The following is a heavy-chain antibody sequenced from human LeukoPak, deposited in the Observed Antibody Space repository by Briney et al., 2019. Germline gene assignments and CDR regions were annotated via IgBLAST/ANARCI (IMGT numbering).Heavy chain of an antibody. CDR3: TTDRVDRSFDL. D-gene: IGHD3-10*01. V-gene: IGHV1-69-2*01. Sequence: ASVKVSCKASGYTFTDYYMHWVKYAPGKGLEWMGRIDAEDGEPIYAEKFQGRVTIRADTSTDTAYMELTSLRSEDTAVYYCTTDRVDRSFDLWGKGTAVSVSS. CDR2: IDAEDGEP. CDR1: GYTFTDYY. J-gene: IGHJ6*04.